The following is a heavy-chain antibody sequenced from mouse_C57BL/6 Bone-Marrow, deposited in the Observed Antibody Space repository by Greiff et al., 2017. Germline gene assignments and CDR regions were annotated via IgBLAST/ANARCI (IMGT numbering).Heavy chain of an antibody. J-gene: IGHJ1*03. V-gene: IGHV1-19*01. D-gene: IGHD1-1*01. CDR2: INPYNGGT. Sequence: EVQLQQSGPVLVKPGASVKMSCKASGYTFTDYYMNWVKQSHGKSLEWIGVINPYNGGTSYNQEFKGKATLTVDKSSSTAYMELNSLTSEDSAVYYCARSTVVSPYWYFDVWGTGTTVTVSS. CDR3: ARSTVVSPYWYFDV. CDR1: GYTFTDYY.